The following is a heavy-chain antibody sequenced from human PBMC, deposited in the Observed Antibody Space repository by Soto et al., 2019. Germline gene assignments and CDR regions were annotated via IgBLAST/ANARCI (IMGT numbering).Heavy chain of an antibody. D-gene: IGHD2-2*01. CDR3: AREAYLVVPAAKEY. CDR2: ISSSGSTI. V-gene: IGHV3-11*01. J-gene: IGHJ4*02. CDR1: GFTFSDYY. Sequence: GGSLRLSCAASGFTFSDYYMRWIRQAPGKGLEWVSYISSSGSTIYYADSVKGRFTISRDNAKNSLYLQMNSLRAEDTAVYYCAREAYLVVPAAKEYWGQGTLVTVSS.